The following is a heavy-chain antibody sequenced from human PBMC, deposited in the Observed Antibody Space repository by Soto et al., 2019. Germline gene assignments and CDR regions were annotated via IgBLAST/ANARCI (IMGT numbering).Heavy chain of an antibody. CDR3: ARQMRSGWYRGYYYGMDV. J-gene: IGHJ6*02. CDR2: IYPGDSDT. D-gene: IGHD6-19*01. CDR1: GYSFTSYW. V-gene: IGHV5-51*01. Sequence: PGESLKISCKGSGYSFTSYWIGWVRQMPGKGLEWMGIIYPGDSDTRYSPSFQGQVTISADKSISTAYLQWSSLKASDTAMYYCARQMRSGWYRGYYYGMDVWGQGTTVTVSS.